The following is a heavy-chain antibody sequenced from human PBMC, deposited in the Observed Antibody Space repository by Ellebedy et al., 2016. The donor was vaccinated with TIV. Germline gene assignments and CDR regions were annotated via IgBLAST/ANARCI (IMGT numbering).Heavy chain of an antibody. D-gene: IGHD5-18*01. Sequence: SETLSLXXTVSGGSISSSSYYWGWIRQPPGKGLEWIGSIYYSGSTYYNPSLKSRVTISVDTSKNQFSLKLSSVTAADTAVYYCARLDTAMVLLDYWGQGTLVTVSS. V-gene: IGHV4-39*01. CDR2: IYYSGST. J-gene: IGHJ4*02. CDR3: ARLDTAMVLLDY. CDR1: GGSISSSSYY.